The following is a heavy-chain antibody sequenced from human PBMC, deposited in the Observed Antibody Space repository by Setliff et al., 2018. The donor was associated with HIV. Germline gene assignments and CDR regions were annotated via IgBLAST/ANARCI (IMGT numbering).Heavy chain of an antibody. D-gene: IGHD3-3*01. J-gene: IGHJ4*02. Sequence: GASVKVSCKASGNAFNGNRVHWVRQAPGQGLEWMGWINPNSGDTNYAQNFQGRVTMTRDTSISTAYMELSSLTSDDTAVYYCARDESIFGVAISDYWGQGTLVTVSS. CDR1: GNAFNGNR. CDR3: ARDESIFGVAISDY. V-gene: IGHV1-2*02. CDR2: INPNSGDT.